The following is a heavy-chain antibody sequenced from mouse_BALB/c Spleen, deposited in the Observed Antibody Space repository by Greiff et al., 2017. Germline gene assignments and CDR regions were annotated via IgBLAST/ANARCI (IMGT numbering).Heavy chain of an antibody. J-gene: IGHJ3*01. Sequence: VQLVESGAELVRPGASVTLSCKASGYTFTDYEMHWVKQTPVHGLEWIGAIDPETGGTAYNQKFKGKATLTADKSSSTAYMELRSLTSEDSAVYYCTSSTTGRFAYWGQGTLVTVSA. D-gene: IGHD4-1*02. CDR2: IDPETGGT. V-gene: IGHV1-15*01. CDR3: TSSTTGRFAY. CDR1: GYTFTDYE.